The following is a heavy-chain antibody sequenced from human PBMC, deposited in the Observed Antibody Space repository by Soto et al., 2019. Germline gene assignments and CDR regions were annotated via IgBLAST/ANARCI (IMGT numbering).Heavy chain of an antibody. CDR3: ATLGVEYSRTPYWFDP. D-gene: IGHD6-6*01. CDR2: FDPEYGET. Sequence: ASVKVSCKVSGYTLTKLSMHWVRQAPGKGLEWMGGFDPEYGETVYAQKFQGKVTMTEDTSTDTAYMELSSLRSEDTAVYYCATLGVEYSRTPYWFDPWGQGTLVTVSS. V-gene: IGHV1-24*01. CDR1: GYTLTKLS. J-gene: IGHJ5*02.